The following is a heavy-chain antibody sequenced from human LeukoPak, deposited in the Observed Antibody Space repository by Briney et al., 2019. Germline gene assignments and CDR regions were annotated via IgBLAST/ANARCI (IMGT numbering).Heavy chain of an antibody. D-gene: IGHD4-23*01. J-gene: IGHJ4*02. CDR1: GYSFTSYW. Sequence: HGESLKISCKGSGYSFTSYWNGWVRQMPGKGLEWMGIIYPGDSDTRYSPSFQGQVTISADKSISTAYLQWSSLKASDTAMYYCARHPDYGGNSFDYWGQGTLVTVSS. CDR2: IYPGDSDT. CDR3: ARHPDYGGNSFDY. V-gene: IGHV5-51*01.